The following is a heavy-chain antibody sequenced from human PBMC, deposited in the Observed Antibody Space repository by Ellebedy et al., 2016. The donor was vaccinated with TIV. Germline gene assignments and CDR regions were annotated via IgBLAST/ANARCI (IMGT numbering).Heavy chain of an antibody. CDR3: AREAMILIFDS. CDR2: ISKSDTT. Sequence: PGGSLRLSCAGSGFTFNSYSMNWVRQAPGKGLEWISYISKSDTTYYADSVRGRFTISRDNAKRSLYLPMNSLRLENTAVYYWAREAMILIFDSWGQGTLGTVSS. D-gene: IGHD2-15*01. J-gene: IGHJ4*02. V-gene: IGHV3-48*01. CDR1: GFTFNSYS.